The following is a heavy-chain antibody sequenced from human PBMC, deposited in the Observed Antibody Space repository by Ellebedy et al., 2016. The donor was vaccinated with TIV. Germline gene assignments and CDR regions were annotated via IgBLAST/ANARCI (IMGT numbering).Heavy chain of an antibody. V-gene: IGHV1-2*02. J-gene: IGHJ4*02. CDR3: AKDRFPYYDSSGTTGYFDC. CDR2: INTARGDT. D-gene: IGHD3-22*01. CDR1: GYSFTGYY. Sequence: AASVKVSCKASGYSFTGYYIHWVRQAPGQGLEWMGWINTARGDTKYSQSFQVRVSMTRDTSSSTAYMELSGLTSDDTAIYYCAKDRFPYYDSSGTTGYFDCWGQGTLVTVSS.